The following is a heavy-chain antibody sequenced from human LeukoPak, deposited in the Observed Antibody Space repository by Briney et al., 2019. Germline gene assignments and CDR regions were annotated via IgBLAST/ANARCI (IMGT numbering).Heavy chain of an antibody. CDR2: IKQDGSEK. D-gene: IGHD3-22*01. Sequence: GGSLRLSCAASGFSISRYWMSRVRQVPGKGLEWLANIKQDGSEKYYVDSVKGRFTISRDNAENSLYLQMNSLTAEDTAVYYCARGPRGYDTSGGPWGQGSLVTVSS. V-gene: IGHV3-7*01. CDR3: ARGPRGYDTSGGP. CDR1: GFSISRYW. J-gene: IGHJ5*02.